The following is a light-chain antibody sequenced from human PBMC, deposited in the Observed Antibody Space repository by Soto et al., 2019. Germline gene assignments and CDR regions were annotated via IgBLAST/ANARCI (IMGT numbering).Light chain of an antibody. CDR3: QQYHNWPPVT. CDR2: AAS. CDR1: QSVGNF. Sequence: EIVLTQSPATLSLSPGXRATLSCRASQSVGNFLAWYQHKPGQPPRLLIYAASNRATGIPARFSGTGSGTDFTPTISTLEPEDFAVYYCQQYHNWPPVTFGQGTKVESK. V-gene: IGKV3-11*01. J-gene: IGKJ1*01.